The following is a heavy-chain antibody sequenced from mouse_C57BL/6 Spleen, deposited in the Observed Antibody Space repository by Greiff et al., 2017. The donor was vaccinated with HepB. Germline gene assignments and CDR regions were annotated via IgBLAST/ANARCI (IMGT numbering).Heavy chain of an antibody. V-gene: IGHV1-66*01. J-gene: IGHJ3*01. Sequence: QVQLKESGPELVKPGASVKISCKASGYSFTSYYIHWVKQRPGQGLEWIGWIYPGSGNTKYNEKFKGKATLTADTSSSTAYMQLSSLTSEDSAVYYCARGGNSWFAYWGQGTLVTVSA. CDR1: GYSFTSYY. D-gene: IGHD2-1*01. CDR2: IYPGSGNT. CDR3: ARGGNSWFAY.